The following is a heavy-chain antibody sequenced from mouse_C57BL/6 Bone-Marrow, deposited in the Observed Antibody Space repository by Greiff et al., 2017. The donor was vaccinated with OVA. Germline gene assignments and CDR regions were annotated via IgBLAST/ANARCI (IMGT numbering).Heavy chain of an antibody. CDR2: IYPGDGDT. Sequence: VNVVESGPELVKPGASVKISCKASGYAFSSSWMNWVKQRPGKGLEWIGRIYPGDGDTNYNGKFKGKATLTADKSSSTAYMQLSSLTSEDSAVYFCANWDYFDYWGQGTTLTVSS. V-gene: IGHV1-82*01. CDR3: ANWDYFDY. CDR1: GYAFSSSW. J-gene: IGHJ2*01.